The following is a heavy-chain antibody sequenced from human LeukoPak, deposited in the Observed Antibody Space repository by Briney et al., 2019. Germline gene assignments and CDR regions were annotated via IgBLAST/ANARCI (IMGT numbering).Heavy chain of an antibody. Sequence: GRSLRLSCAASGFTFSSYGMHWVRQAPGKGLEWVAVISYDGSNKYYADSVKGRFTISRDNSKNTLYLQMNSLRAEDTAVYYCATKSRIADYWGQGTLVTVSS. J-gene: IGHJ4*02. D-gene: IGHD2-15*01. CDR3: ATKSRIADY. V-gene: IGHV3-30*03. CDR2: ISYDGSNK. CDR1: GFTFSSYG.